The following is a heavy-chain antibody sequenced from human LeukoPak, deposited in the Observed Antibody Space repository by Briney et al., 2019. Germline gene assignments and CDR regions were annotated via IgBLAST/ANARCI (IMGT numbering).Heavy chain of an antibody. CDR2: IYYSGST. V-gene: IGHV4-61*01. CDR1: GGSVSSDSYY. D-gene: IGHD3-16*01. CDR3: ARHQGGGRYGMDV. Sequence: SETLSLTCTVSGGSVSSDSYYWSWIRQPPGKGLEWIGYIYYSGSTNYNPSLKSRVTISVDTSKNQFSLKLSSVTATDTAVYYCARHQGGGRYGMDVWGRGNTVTVSS. J-gene: IGHJ6*02.